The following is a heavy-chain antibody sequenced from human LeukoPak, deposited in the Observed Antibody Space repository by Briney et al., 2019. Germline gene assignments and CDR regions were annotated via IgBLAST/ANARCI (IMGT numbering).Heavy chain of an antibody. Sequence: GGSLRLSCAASGFTLSSYSMNWVRQAPGKGLEWVSFISSSSSYIYYADSVKGRFTISRDNAKNSLYLQMNSLRAEDTAVYYCARVGANRPFDYWGQGTLVTVSS. CDR2: ISSSSSYI. CDR1: GFTLSSYS. D-gene: IGHD1-26*01. J-gene: IGHJ4*02. CDR3: ARVGANRPFDY. V-gene: IGHV3-21*01.